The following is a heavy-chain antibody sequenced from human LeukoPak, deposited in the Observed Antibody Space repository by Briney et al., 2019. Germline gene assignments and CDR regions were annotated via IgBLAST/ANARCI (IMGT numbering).Heavy chain of an antibody. CDR1: GFTFSSYA. V-gene: IGHV3-23*01. CDR2: ISGSGDTT. D-gene: IGHD5-12*01. J-gene: IGHJ4*02. CDR3: AKDRDSRYGAYDLGDN. Sequence: GGSLRLSCAASGFTFSSYAMSWVRQAPGKGLEWVSAISGSGDTTYYTDSVKGRLSISRDNSKNTLYLQMNSLRAEDTAVYYCAKDRDSRYGAYDLGDNWGQGTLVTVSS.